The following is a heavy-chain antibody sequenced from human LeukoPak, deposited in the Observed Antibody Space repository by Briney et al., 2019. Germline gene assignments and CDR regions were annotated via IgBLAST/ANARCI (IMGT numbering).Heavy chain of an antibody. D-gene: IGHD5-12*01. Sequence: PSETLSLTCTVSGGSISSGGYYWSWIRQHPGKGLECIGNIDDSGTTYYNPSLKSRVTILVDTSKNQFSLELSSVTAADTAVYYCARGYSGYVKWGQGTLVTVSS. CDR1: GGSISSGGYY. J-gene: IGHJ4*02. V-gene: IGHV4-31*03. CDR3: ARGYSGYVK. CDR2: IDDSGTT.